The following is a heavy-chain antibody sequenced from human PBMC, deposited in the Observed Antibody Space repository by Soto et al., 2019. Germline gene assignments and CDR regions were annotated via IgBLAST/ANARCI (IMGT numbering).Heavy chain of an antibody. V-gene: IGHV1-18*01. Sequence: AQKLQGRVTMTTDTSTSTAYMELRSLRSDDTAVYYCARLWFGESNDAFDIWGQGTMVTVSS. J-gene: IGHJ3*02. CDR3: ARLWFGESNDAFDI. D-gene: IGHD3-10*01.